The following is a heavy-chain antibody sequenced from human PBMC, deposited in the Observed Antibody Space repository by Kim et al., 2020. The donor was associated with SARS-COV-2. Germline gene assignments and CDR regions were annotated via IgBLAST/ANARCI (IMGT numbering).Heavy chain of an antibody. D-gene: IGHD2-2*02. V-gene: IGHV4-34*01. Sequence: SETLSLTCAVYGGSFSGFHWSWIRQPPGTGLEWIGEINHSGSTNYNPSLKRRVTISVDTSKSQFSLKLNFVTAADTAVYYCARGRAGVVPSPILGIGPHYDYYAMDVWGRGTTVTVSS. CDR1: GGSFSGFH. CDR3: ARGRAGVVPSPILGIGPHYDYYAMDV. CDR2: INHSGST. J-gene: IGHJ6*02.